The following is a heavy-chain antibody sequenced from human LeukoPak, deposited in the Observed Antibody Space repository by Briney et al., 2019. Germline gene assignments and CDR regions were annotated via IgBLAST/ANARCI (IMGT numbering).Heavy chain of an antibody. CDR2: ISYDGSNK. Sequence: PGGSLRLSCAASGFTFSSYAMHWVRQAPGKGLEWVAVISYDGSNKYYAASVKGRFTISRDNSKNTLYLQMNSLRAEDTAVYYCARDSITGFDPWGQGTLVTVSS. V-gene: IGHV3-30-3*01. CDR3: ARDSITGFDP. J-gene: IGHJ5*02. CDR1: GFTFSSYA. D-gene: IGHD2-2*01.